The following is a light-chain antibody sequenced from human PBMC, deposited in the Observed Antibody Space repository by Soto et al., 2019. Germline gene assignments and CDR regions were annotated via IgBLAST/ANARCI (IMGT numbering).Light chain of an antibody. V-gene: IGKV3-11*01. J-gene: IGKJ1*01. CDR3: QQYNSYPWT. Sequence: EIVLTQSPATLSLSPGERATLSCRASQNVNSFLAWYQQKPGQAPRLLIYDASSLESGVPSRFSGSGSGTEFTLTITSLQPDDFATYYCQQYNSYPWTFGQGTKVEIK. CDR1: QNVNSF. CDR2: DAS.